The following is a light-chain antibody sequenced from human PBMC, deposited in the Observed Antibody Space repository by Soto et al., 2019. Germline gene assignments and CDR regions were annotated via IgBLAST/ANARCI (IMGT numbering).Light chain of an antibody. Sequence: ALTQPASVSGSPGQSITISCTGTSSDVGGYNSVSWYQHHPGKAPKLMIYEVSNRPSGVSNRFSGSKSGNTAPLAISGLQAEDEADYYCSSYTNSATPCVFGTGTKVTVL. CDR2: EVS. J-gene: IGLJ1*01. CDR3: SSYTNSATPCV. V-gene: IGLV2-14*01. CDR1: SSDVGGYNS.